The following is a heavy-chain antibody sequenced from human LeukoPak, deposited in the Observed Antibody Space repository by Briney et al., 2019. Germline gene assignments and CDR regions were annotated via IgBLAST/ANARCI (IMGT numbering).Heavy chain of an antibody. CDR1: GFTFSSYA. Sequence: PGRSLRLSCAASGFTFSSYAMHWVRQAPGKGLEWVAVISYDGSNKYYADSVKGRFTISRDNSKNTLYLQMNSLRAEDTAVYYCAREDSSGPSRYNWFDPWGQGTLVTVSS. V-gene: IGHV3-30-3*01. CDR3: AREDSSGPSRYNWFDP. D-gene: IGHD3-10*01. J-gene: IGHJ5*02. CDR2: ISYDGSNK.